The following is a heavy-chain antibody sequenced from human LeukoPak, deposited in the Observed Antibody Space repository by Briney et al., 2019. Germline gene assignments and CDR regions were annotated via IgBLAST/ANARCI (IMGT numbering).Heavy chain of an antibody. V-gene: IGHV3-48*01. CDR1: GFRFSDYG. CDR2: ITSSSSNI. D-gene: IGHD2-15*01. J-gene: IGHJ4*02. Sequence: GGSLRLSCAASGFRFSDYGMNWVRQAPGKGLEWVSRITSSSSNINYADSVKGRFTTSRDNAKNSLYLQMNSLRAEDTAVYFCARRIREGYCSGGNCYSFGYWGQGALVTVSS. CDR3: ARRIREGYCSGGNCYSFGY.